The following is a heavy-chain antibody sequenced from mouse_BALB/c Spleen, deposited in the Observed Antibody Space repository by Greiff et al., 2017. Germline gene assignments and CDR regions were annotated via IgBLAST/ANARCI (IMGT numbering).Heavy chain of an antibody. CDR3: ASWDGGYFDV. Sequence: QLQQSGAELVRPGALVKLSCKASGFNIKDYYMHWVKQRPEQGLEWIGRIDPENGNTIYDPKFQGKASITADTSSNTAYLQLSSLTSEDTAVYYCASWDGGYFDVWGAGTTVTVSS. V-gene: IGHV14-1*02. CDR1: GFNIKDYY. D-gene: IGHD4-1*01. CDR2: IDPENGNT. J-gene: IGHJ1*01.